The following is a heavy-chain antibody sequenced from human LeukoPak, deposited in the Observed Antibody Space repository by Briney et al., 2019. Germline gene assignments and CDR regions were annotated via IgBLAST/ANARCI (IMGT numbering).Heavy chain of an antibody. D-gene: IGHD1-26*01. Sequence: ASVKVSCKVSGYTLTELSMHWVRQAPGKGLEWMGGFDPEDGETIYAQKFQGRVTMTEDTPTDTAYMELSSLRSEDTAVYYCATDLWVVGAFDHWGQGTLVTVSS. CDR3: ATDLWVVGAFDH. V-gene: IGHV1-24*01. J-gene: IGHJ4*02. CDR2: FDPEDGET. CDR1: GYTLTELS.